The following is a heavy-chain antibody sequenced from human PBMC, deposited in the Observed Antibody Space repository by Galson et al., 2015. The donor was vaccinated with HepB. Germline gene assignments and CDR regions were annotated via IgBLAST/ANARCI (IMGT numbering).Heavy chain of an antibody. CDR3: ARPGYSSSWYREYFQH. Sequence: ETLSLTCTVSGDSISSSNFYWGWIRQPPGKGLEWIGSIHYSGSMYYNPSLANRVSISVDTSKNQFSLKLSSVTAADTAVYYCARPGYSSSWYREYFQHWGQGTLVTVSS. CDR1: GDSISSSNFY. V-gene: IGHV4-39*01. D-gene: IGHD6-13*01. J-gene: IGHJ1*01. CDR2: IHYSGSM.